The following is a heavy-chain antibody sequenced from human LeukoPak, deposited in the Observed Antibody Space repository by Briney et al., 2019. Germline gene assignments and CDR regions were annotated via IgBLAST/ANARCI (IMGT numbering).Heavy chain of an antibody. CDR3: ARVNGYVEGAAAGTTVMDL. CDR2: MNPNSDNT. J-gene: IGHJ6*02. CDR1: GYSFTNYD. V-gene: IGHV1-8*01. D-gene: IGHD6-13*01. Sequence: ASVKVSCKASGYSFTNYDINWVRQATGQGLEWMGWMNPNSDNTIYAQKFQGRVTMTSDTSITTAYMELSSLRSEDTAVYYCARVNGYVEGAAAGTTVMDLWGQGTTVTVSS.